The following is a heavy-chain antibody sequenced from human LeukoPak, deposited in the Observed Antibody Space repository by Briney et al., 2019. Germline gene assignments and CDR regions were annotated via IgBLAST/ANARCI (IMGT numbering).Heavy chain of an antibody. Sequence: PGGSLRLSCAASGFTFSSYAMHWVRQAPGKGLEYVSAISSNGGSTYYANSVKGRFTISRDNSKNTLYLQMGSLRAEDMAVYYCARGAPSDIFRWGQGTLVTVSS. J-gene: IGHJ4*02. V-gene: IGHV3-64*01. CDR1: GFTFSSYA. CDR3: ARGAPSDIFR. CDR2: ISSNGGST. D-gene: IGHD2-21*01.